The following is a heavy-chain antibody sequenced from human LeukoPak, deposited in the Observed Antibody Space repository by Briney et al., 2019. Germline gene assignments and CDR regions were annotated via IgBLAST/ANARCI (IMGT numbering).Heavy chain of an antibody. J-gene: IGHJ4*02. CDR2: ISNSGNTK. CDR3: AAVIDY. Sequence: GGSLRLSCAASGFTFSNYEMNWIRQAPGKGLEWISYISNSGNTKYYADSVKGRFTISRDNANNSVYLQMNNLRAEDTAVYYCAAVIDYWGQGTLVTASS. CDR1: GFTFSNYE. V-gene: IGHV3-48*03.